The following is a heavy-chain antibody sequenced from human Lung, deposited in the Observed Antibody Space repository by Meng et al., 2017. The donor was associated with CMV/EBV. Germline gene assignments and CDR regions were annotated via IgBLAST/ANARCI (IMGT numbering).Heavy chain of an antibody. D-gene: IGHD3-16*02. J-gene: IGHJ6*02. Sequence: GESLKISCAASGFTFSSYAMSWVRQAPGKGLEWVSAISGSGGSTYYADSVKGRFTISRDNSKNTLYLQMNSLRAEDTAVYYCAKGRSLGYYYYGMDVWGQGXTVTVS. CDR3: AKGRSLGYYYYGMDV. V-gene: IGHV3-23*01. CDR1: GFTFSSYA. CDR2: ISGSGGST.